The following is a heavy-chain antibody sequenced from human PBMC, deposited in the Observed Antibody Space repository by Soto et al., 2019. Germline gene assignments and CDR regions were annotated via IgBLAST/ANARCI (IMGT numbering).Heavy chain of an antibody. Sequence: GGSLRLSCAASGFTFSNAWMSWVRQAPGKGLEWVGRIKSKTDGGTTDYAAPVKGRFTISRDDSKNTLYLQMNSLKTEDTAVYYCTTGILNCGITFGGVIAHCDYWGQGTLVTVSS. CDR3: TTGILNCGITFGGVIAHCDY. CDR2: IKSKTDGGTT. D-gene: IGHD3-16*02. CDR1: GFTFSNAW. V-gene: IGHV3-15*01. J-gene: IGHJ4*02.